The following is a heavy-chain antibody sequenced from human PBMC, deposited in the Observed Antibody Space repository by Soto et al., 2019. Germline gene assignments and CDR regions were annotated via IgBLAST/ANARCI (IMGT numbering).Heavy chain of an antibody. CDR3: ARGSGSYQLPIYFDY. Sequence: QVQLQQWGAGLLKPSETLSLTCAVYGGSFSGYYWSWIRQPPGKGLEWIGEINHSGSTNYNPSLKSRVTISVDTSKNQFSLKLSSVTAADTAVYYCARGSGSYQLPIYFDYWGQGTLVTVSS. CDR1: GGSFSGYY. J-gene: IGHJ4*02. D-gene: IGHD2-2*01. V-gene: IGHV4-34*01. CDR2: INHSGST.